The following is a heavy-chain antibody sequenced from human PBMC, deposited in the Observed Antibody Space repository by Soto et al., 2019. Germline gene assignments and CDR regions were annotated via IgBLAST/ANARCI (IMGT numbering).Heavy chain of an antibody. CDR2: ISGSGGRI. J-gene: IGHJ4*02. Sequence: EVQLLESGGGLVQPGGSLRLSCAASGFTFYRYDMFWVRQTPRRGLEWVSFISGSGGRIEYGEFVRGRFTASRDNAEDTLSLQMNTLAFDDTGVYYCVRRGSETGWYYDQWCQGTLVAVSS. CDR1: GFTFYRYD. CDR3: VRRGSETGWYYDQ. V-gene: IGHV3-23*02. D-gene: IGHD6-19*01.